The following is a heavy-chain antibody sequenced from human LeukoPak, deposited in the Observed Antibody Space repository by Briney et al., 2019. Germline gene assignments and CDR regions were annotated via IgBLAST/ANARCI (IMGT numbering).Heavy chain of an antibody. V-gene: IGHV4-34*01. J-gene: IGHJ4*02. CDR3: ARGSPTSITMVRGVIHFDY. CDR2: INHSGST. Sequence: SEALSLTCAVYGGSFSGYYWSWIRQPPGKGLEWIGEINHSGSTNYNPSLKSRVTISVDTSKNQFSLKLSSVTAADTAVYYCARGSPTSITMVRGVIHFDYWGQGTLVTVSS. CDR1: GGSFSGYY. D-gene: IGHD3-10*01.